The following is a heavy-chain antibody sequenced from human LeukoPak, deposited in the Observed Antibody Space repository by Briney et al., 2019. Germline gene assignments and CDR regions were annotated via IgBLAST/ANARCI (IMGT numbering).Heavy chain of an antibody. CDR1: GFTFDDYA. CDR2: IDWNSGSI. V-gene: IGHV3-9*01. D-gene: IGHD5-24*01. J-gene: IGHJ6*02. Sequence: GRSLRLSCVASGFTFDDYAMYWVRQAPGKGLEWVSAIDWNSGSIDYADSVKGRFAISRDNAKNSLWLQMNSLRAEDTALYYCVQGRGPYYYYYGMDVWGQGTTVTVSS. CDR3: VQGRGPYYYYYGMDV.